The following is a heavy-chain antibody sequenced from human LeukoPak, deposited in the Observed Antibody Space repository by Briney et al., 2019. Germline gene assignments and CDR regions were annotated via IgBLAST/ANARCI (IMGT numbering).Heavy chain of an antibody. J-gene: IGHJ4*02. CDR1: GFIFSTYS. CDR3: ARRRTIGDYDY. D-gene: IGHD3-16*01. V-gene: IGHV3-21*01. CDR2: ISSSTNYR. Sequence: GGSLRLSCAASGFIFSTYSINWVRQAPGKGLEWVSSISSSTNYRHYADSVKGRFTISRDNAKNSLYLQMNSLRAEDTAVYYCARRRTIGDYDYWGQGTLVTVSS.